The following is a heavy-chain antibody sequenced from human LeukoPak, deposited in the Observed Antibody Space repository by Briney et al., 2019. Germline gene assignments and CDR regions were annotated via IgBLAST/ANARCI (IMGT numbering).Heavy chain of an antibody. J-gene: IGHJ3*02. CDR2: ISAYNGNT. CDR3: ARDRGGHIVVVTNDAFDI. V-gene: IGHV1-18*01. Sequence: ASVKVSCKASGYTFTSYGISWVRQAPGQGLEWMGWISAYNGNTNYAQKPQGRVTMTTDTSTSTAYMELRSLRSDDTAVYYCARDRGGHIVVVTNDAFDIWGQGTMVTVSS. CDR1: GYTFTSYG. D-gene: IGHD2-21*02.